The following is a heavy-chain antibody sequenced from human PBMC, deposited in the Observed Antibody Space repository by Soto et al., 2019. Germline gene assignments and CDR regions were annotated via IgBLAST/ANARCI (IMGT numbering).Heavy chain of an antibody. D-gene: IGHD4-17*01. CDR3: AKDMAGDYMWGSAYYYYYGMDV. CDR1: GFTFDDYA. CDR2: ISWDGGST. Sequence: AGGSLRLSCAASGFTFDDYAMHWVRQAPGKGLEWVSLISWDGGSTYYADSVKGRFTISRDNSKNSLYLQMNSLRAEDTALYYCAKDMAGDYMWGSAYYYYYGMDVWGQGTTVTVSS. V-gene: IGHV3-43D*04. J-gene: IGHJ6*02.